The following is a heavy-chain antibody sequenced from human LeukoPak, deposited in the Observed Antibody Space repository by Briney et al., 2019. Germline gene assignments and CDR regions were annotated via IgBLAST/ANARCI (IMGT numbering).Heavy chain of an antibody. V-gene: IGHV3-21*01. D-gene: IGHD1-1*01. CDR3: ESGIRERGFDY. CDR2: ISPTGGAI. J-gene: IGHJ4*02. Sequence: KSGGSLRLSCAASGFTFSTSAMNWVRQAPARGLEWVSSISPTGGAIFYADSLRGRFTISSDNAKNSLYLQMNSLRAEYTALYFCESGIRERGFDYWGQGTLVTVSS. CDR1: GFTFSTSA.